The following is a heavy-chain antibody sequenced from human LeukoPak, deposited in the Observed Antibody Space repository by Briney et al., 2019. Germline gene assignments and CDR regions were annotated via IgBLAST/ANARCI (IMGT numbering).Heavy chain of an antibody. CDR3: ARTSSMVRGEFYFDY. Sequence: SETLSLTCTVSGDSISSYYRIWIRQPAGKGLEWIGRIYTSGSTNYNPSLKSRVTMSVDTSKNQFSLKLSSVTAADTAVYYCARTSSMVRGEFYFDYWGQGTLVTVSS. CDR1: GDSISSYY. D-gene: IGHD3-10*01. CDR2: IYTSGST. V-gene: IGHV4-4*07. J-gene: IGHJ4*02.